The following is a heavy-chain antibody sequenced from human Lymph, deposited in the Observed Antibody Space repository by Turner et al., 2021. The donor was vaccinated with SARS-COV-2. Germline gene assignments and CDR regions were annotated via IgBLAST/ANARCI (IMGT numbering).Heavy chain of an antibody. Sequence: QVQLVQSGAGVKKPGSAVKVSCKASGGTFSTYTLSWVRQAPGQGLEWMGGIIPIFGTANYAQKFQGRVTITADESTSTAYMELGSLRSEDTAVYYCTRGETIAAHYDYWGQGTLVTVSS. CDR2: IIPIFGTA. D-gene: IGHD6-6*01. CDR3: TRGETIAAHYDY. CDR1: GGTFSTYT. V-gene: IGHV1-69*01. J-gene: IGHJ4*02.